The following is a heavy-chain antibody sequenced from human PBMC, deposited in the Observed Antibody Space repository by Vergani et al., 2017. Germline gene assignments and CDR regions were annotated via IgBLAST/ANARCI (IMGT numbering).Heavy chain of an antibody. CDR2: SSSNGGST. CDR3: ARSEDTSGYYPNYGMDV. D-gene: IGHD3-22*01. J-gene: IGHJ6*02. CDR1: GFTFSSYA. V-gene: IGHV3-64*02. Sequence: EVQLVESGEGLVQPGGSLRLSCAASGFTFSSYAMHWVRQAPGKGLDYVSASSSNGGSTYSADSVKGRLTIYRENSKTTLYLQMGSLRAEDMAVYYCARSEDTSGYYPNYGMDVWGQGTTVTVSS.